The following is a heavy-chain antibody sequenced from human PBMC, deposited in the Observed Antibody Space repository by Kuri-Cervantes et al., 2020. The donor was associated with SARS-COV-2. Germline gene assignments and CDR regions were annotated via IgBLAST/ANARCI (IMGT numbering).Heavy chain of an antibody. CDR1: GFTFSSYG. V-gene: IGHV3-NL1*01. CDR2: ITGTGFT. D-gene: IGHD2-21*01. Sequence: GESLKISCAASGFTFSSYGMHWVRQAPGKGLEWVSVITGTGFTYSADSVKDRFTISRDNSQNTLHLQMKSLRDEDTAIYYCAKDRAGVHDFWGQGTLVTVSS. J-gene: IGHJ4*02. CDR3: AKDRAGVHDF.